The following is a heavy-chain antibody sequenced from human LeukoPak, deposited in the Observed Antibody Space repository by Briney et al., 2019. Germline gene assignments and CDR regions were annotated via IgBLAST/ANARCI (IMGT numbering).Heavy chain of an antibody. J-gene: IGHJ3*02. CDR2: IYYSGST. CDR3: ARTANTAMVTAFDI. CDR1: GGSISSGGYY. Sequence: RPSETLSLTCTVSGGSISSGGYYWSWIRQHPGKGLEWIGYIYYSGSTYYNPSLKSRVTISVDTSKNQLSLKLSSVTAADTAMYYCARTANTAMVTAFDIWGQGTMVTVSS. V-gene: IGHV4-31*03. D-gene: IGHD5-18*01.